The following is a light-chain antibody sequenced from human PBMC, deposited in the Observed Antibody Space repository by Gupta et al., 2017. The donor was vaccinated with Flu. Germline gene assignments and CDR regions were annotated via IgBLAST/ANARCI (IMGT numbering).Light chain of an antibody. CDR2: GAS. Sequence: DILMTQSPATLSVSPGERATLSCRASQSVSSNLAWYQQKPGQAPRLLIYGASTRATGIPARFSGSGSGTEFTLTINSLQSEDFAVYYCQQYDNWPPWTFGQGTKVEIK. CDR1: QSVSSN. V-gene: IGKV3-15*01. CDR3: QQYDNWPPWT. J-gene: IGKJ1*01.